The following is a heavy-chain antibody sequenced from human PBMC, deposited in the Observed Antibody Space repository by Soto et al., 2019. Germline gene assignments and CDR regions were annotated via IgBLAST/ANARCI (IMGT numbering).Heavy chain of an antibody. J-gene: IGHJ6*02. CDR3: ARSQGSSTSLDIYYYYYYGMDV. CDR1: GGTFSSYA. D-gene: IGHD2-2*01. V-gene: IGHV1-69*01. CDR2: IIPISGTA. Sequence: QVQLVQSGAEVKKPGSSVKVSCKASGGTFSSYAISWVRQAPGQGLEWMGGIIPISGTANYAQKFQGRVTIAADESTSTAYMQLSSLRADATAVYYCARSQGSSTSLDIYYYYYYGMDVWGQGTTVTVSS.